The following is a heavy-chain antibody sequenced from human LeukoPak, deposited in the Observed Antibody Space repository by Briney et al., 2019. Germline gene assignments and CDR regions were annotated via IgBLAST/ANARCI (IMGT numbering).Heavy chain of an antibody. CDR3: AKRTAAEDFDY. V-gene: IGHV3-23*01. Sequence: GGSLRLSCTASGFTFSNAWMSWVRQAPGKGLEWVSAISGSGGSTYYADSVKGRFTISRDNSKNTLYLQMNSLRAEDTAVYYCAKRTAAEDFDYWGQGTLVTVSS. CDR2: ISGSGGST. J-gene: IGHJ4*02. D-gene: IGHD2-2*01. CDR1: GFTFSNAW.